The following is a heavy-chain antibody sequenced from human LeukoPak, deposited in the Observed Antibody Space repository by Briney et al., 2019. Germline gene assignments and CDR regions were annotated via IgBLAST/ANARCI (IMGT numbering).Heavy chain of an antibody. CDR3: ARGRYDFWSGYSIDY. J-gene: IGHJ4*02. D-gene: IGHD3-3*01. CDR2: IYSGGGT. CDR1: GFTVSSNY. V-gene: IGHV3-53*01. Sequence: GGSLRLSCAASGFTVSSNYMSWVRQAPGKGLEWVSVIYSGGGTYYADSVKGRFTISRDNSKNTLYLQMNSLRAEDTAVYYCARGRYDFWSGYSIDYWGQGTLVTVSS.